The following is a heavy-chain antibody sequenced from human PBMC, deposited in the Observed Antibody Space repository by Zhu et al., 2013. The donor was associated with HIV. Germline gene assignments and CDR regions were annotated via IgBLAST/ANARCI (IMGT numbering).Heavy chain of an antibody. Sequence: QVQLVQSGAEVKKPGASVKVSCKASGYTFTGYYMHWVRQAPGQGLEWMGWINPNSGGTNYAQKFQGWVTMTRDTSISTAYMELSRLRSDDTAVYYCARGSAAGSYYYYGMDVWGPRGPRSPSPQ. CDR1: GYTFTGYY. CDR3: ARGSAAGSYYYYGMDV. CDR2: INPNSGGT. D-gene: IGHD6-13*01. J-gene: IGHJ6*01. V-gene: IGHV1-2*04.